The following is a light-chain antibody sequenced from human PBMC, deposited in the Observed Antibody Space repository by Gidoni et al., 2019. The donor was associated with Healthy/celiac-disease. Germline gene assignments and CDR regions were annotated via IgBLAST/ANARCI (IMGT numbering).Light chain of an antibody. CDR2: GAS. J-gene: IGKJ4*01. V-gene: IGKV3-20*01. CDR3: QQYGSSPPALT. Sequence: DIVLPQSPGTLSLSPGERATLSCRASHSVSSSYLAWYQQKPGQAPRLLIYGASSRVTGIPDRISGSGSGTDFTLTISRLEPEDFAVYYCQQYGSSPPALTFGGGTKVEIK. CDR1: HSVSSSY.